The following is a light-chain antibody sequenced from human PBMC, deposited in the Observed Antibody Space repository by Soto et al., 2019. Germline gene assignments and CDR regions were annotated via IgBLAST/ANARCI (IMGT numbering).Light chain of an antibody. V-gene: IGLV4-60*02. Sequence: QSVLTQSSSASASLGSSVKLICTLSSGHSSYIIAWHQQQPGKAPRYLMKLEGSGSYNKGSGVPDRFSGSSSGADRYLTISNLQFEDEADYYCETWDINTHVVFGGGTKLTVL. J-gene: IGLJ2*01. CDR2: LEGSGSY. CDR3: ETWDINTHVV. CDR1: SGHSSYI.